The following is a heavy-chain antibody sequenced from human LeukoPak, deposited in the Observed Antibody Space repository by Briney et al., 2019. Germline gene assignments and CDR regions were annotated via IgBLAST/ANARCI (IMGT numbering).Heavy chain of an antibody. CDR1: GGSISSYY. J-gene: IGHJ5*02. D-gene: IGHD5-24*01. CDR2: IYYSGST. CDR3: ARGAWGEMATTNDPRRGWFDP. Sequence: PSETLSLTCTVSGGSISSYYWSWIRQPPGKGLEWIGYIYYSGSTNYNPSLKSRVTISVDTSKNQFSLKLSSVTAADTAVYYCARGAWGEMATTNDPRRGWFDPWGQGTLVTVSS. V-gene: IGHV4-59*08.